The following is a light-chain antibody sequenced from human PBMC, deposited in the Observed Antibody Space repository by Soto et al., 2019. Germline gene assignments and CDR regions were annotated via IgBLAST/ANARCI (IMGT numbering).Light chain of an antibody. CDR1: QSVGTS. V-gene: IGKV3-11*01. J-gene: IGKJ5*01. Sequence: DIVLTQSPSTLSLSPGERATLSCRASQSVGTSLAWYQQNPGQAPRLLIYEISNRATGVPTRFSGSGSGTDFTPTISRLEPEDFAVYYCQQRTNWLITFGQGTRLEIK. CDR2: EIS. CDR3: QQRTNWLIT.